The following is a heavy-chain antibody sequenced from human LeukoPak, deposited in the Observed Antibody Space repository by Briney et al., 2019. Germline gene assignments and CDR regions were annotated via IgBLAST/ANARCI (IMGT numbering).Heavy chain of an antibody. CDR2: IYTSGST. D-gene: IGHD3-22*01. CDR3: ARHYYDSGGYLH. Sequence: SETLSLTCTVSGGSISSGSYYWSWIRQPAGKGLEWIGRIYTSGSTNYNPSLKSRVTISVDTSKNQFSLKLSSVTAADTAVYYCARHYYDSGGYLHWGQGTLVTVSS. V-gene: IGHV4-61*02. J-gene: IGHJ4*02. CDR1: GGSISSGSYY.